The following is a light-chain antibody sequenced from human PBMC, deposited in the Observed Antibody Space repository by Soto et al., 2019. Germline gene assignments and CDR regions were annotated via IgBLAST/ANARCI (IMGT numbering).Light chain of an antibody. J-gene: IGLJ3*02. V-gene: IGLV2-8*01. CDR1: SSDIGGYDY. CDR3: SSYAGSNNLV. CDR2: EVN. Sequence: QAVLTQPPSASGSPGQSVTISCTGTSSDIGGYDYVSWYQQHPGKAPKLIIYEVNKRPSGVPDRFSGSKSGNTASLTVSGLQADDEADYYCSSYAGSNNLVFAGGTQLTVL.